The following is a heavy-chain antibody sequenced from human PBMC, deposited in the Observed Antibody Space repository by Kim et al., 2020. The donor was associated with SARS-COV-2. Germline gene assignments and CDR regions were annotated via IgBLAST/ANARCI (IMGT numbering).Heavy chain of an antibody. CDR2: IYTSGST. D-gene: IGHD4-4*01. CDR1: GGSISSGSYY. J-gene: IGHJ4*02. V-gene: IGHV4-61*02. Sequence: SETLSLTCTVSGGSISSGSYYWSWIRQPAGKGLEWIGRIYTSGSTNYNPSLKSRVTISVDTSKNQFSLKLSSVTAADTAVYYCARGATDFDYWGQGTLVTVSS. CDR3: ARGATDFDY.